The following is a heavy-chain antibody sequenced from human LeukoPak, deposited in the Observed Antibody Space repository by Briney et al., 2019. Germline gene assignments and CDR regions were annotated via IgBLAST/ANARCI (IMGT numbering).Heavy chain of an antibody. J-gene: IGHJ4*02. CDR1: GGSISSSNYY. D-gene: IGHD2-2*01. CDR3: ARMGIRYCSSTSCYLYFDY. V-gene: IGHV4-39*07. Sequence: SETLSLTCTVSGGSISSSNYYWGWIRQPPGKGLEWIGSIYYSGSTYYNPSLKSRVTMSVDTSKNQFSLKLSSMTAADTAVYYCARMGIRYCSSTSCYLYFDYWGQGTLVTVSS. CDR2: IYYSGST.